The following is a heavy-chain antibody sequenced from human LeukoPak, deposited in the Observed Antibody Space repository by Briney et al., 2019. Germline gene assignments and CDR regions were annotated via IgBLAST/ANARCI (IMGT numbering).Heavy chain of an antibody. CDR1: GGSISSYY. Sequence: SETLSVTCTVSGGSISSYYWSWIRQPPGKGLEWIGYISYSGSTNYSPSLQSRVTVSVDTSKGRFSLKLSSVTAADTAVYYCARYYYDSTGYYNGWFDPWGQGTLVTVSS. CDR3: ARYYYDSTGYYNGWFDP. J-gene: IGHJ5*02. V-gene: IGHV4-59*01. CDR2: ISYSGST. D-gene: IGHD3-22*01.